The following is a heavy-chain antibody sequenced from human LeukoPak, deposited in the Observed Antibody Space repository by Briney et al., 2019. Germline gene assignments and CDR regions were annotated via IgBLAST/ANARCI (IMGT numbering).Heavy chain of an antibody. CDR3: ARHRAAAEYFQY. V-gene: IGHV4-59*08. D-gene: IGHD6-13*01. J-gene: IGHJ1*01. CDR1: GGSISSYY. CDR2: IYYSGST. Sequence: SETLSLTCTVSGGSISSYYWSWIRQPPGKGLEWIGYIYYSGSTNYNPSLKSRVTISVDTSKNQFSLKLSSVTAADTAVYYCARHRAAAEYFQYWGQGTLVTVSS.